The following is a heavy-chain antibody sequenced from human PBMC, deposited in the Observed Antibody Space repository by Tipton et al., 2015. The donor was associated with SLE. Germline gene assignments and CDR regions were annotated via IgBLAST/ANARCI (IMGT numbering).Heavy chain of an antibody. Sequence: LRLSCSVSGGSINNYYWNWIRQPPGKGLEWIGYAYYTGSTNYNPSLSGRVTISVDPSRNHFSLRLGTVTAAGTAIYYGARDTSDNGWPEYYFDCWGQGTLATVS. CDR2: AYYTGST. V-gene: IGHV4-59*01. CDR1: GGSINNYY. CDR3: ARDTSDNGWPEYYFDC. D-gene: IGHD2-2*01. J-gene: IGHJ4*02.